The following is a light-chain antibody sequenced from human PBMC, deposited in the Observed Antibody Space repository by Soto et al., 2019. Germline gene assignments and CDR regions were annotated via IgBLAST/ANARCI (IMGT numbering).Light chain of an antibody. CDR1: QSVSSY. V-gene: IGKV3-11*01. CDR2: DAS. Sequence: ENVLKQSPATMSLSPGERATLSCRASQSVSSYLAWYQQKPGQAPRLLIYDASNRATGIPARFSGSGSGTDFTLTISSLEPEDFAVYYCQQRATWPWTFGQGTKVEIK. J-gene: IGKJ1*01. CDR3: QQRATWPWT.